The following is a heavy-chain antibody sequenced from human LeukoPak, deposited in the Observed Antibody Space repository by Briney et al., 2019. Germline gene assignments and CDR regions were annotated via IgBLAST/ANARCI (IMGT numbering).Heavy chain of an antibody. CDR2: IYYSGST. Sequence: PSETLSLTCTVSGGSVSSYYWSWIRQPPGKGLEWIGYIYYSGSTNYNPSLKSRVTISVDTSKNQSSLKLSSVTAADTAVYYCARSREGLIMIDVYGYFDLWGRGTLVTVSS. CDR1: GGSVSSYY. D-gene: IGHD3-22*01. V-gene: IGHV4-59*02. J-gene: IGHJ2*01. CDR3: ARSREGLIMIDVYGYFDL.